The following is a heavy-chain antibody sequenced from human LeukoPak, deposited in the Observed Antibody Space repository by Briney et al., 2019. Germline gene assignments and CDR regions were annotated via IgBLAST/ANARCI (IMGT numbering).Heavy chain of an antibody. V-gene: IGHV3-48*01. Sequence: GGSLRLSCAASGFTFSSYSMNWVRQAPGKGLEWVSYISSSSRTIYDADSVKGRFTISRDNAKNSLYLQMNSLRAEDTAVYYCARGSSGWPYYFDYWGQGTMVTVSS. CDR3: ARGSSGWPYYFDY. CDR1: GFTFSSYS. CDR2: ISSSSRTI. J-gene: IGHJ4*03. D-gene: IGHD6-19*01.